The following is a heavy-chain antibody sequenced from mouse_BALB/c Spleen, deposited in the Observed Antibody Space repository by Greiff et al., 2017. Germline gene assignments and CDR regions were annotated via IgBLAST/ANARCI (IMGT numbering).Heavy chain of an antibody. D-gene: IGHD1-1*01. Sequence: VQLQQPGAELVKPGASVKLSCKASGYTFTSYWMHWVKQRPGQGLEWIGEINPSNGRTNYNEKFKSKATLTVDKSSSTAYMQLSSLTSEASAVYYCAIITTVAFDYWGQGTTLTVSS. V-gene: IGHV1S81*02. J-gene: IGHJ2*01. CDR3: AIITTVAFDY. CDR1: GYTFTSYW. CDR2: INPSNGRT.